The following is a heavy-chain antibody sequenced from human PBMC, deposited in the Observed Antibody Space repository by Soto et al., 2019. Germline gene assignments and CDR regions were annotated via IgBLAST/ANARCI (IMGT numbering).Heavy chain of an antibody. CDR1: GGTFSGYA. J-gene: IGHJ5*02. CDR2: IIPIFGTA. D-gene: IGHD6-19*01. V-gene: IGHV1-69*13. CDR3: ARTAVRGYSSGWYNWFDP. Sequence: GASVKVSCKASGGTFSGYAISWVRQAPGQGLEWMGGIIPIFGTANYAQKFQGRVTITADESTSTAYMELSSLRSEDTAVYYCARTAVRGYSSGWYNWFDPWGQGTLVTVSS.